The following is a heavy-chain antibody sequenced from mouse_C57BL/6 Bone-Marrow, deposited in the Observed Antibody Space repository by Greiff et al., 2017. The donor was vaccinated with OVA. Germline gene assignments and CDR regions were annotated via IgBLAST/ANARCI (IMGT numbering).Heavy chain of an antibody. CDR3: ARGGLPYAMDY. D-gene: IGHD2-4*01. CDR1: GYSITSGYY. V-gene: IGHV3-6*01. CDR2: ISYDGSN. J-gene: IGHJ4*01. Sequence: EVHLVESGPGLVKPSQSLSLTCSVTGYSITSGYYWNWIRQFPGNKLEWMGYISYDGSNNYNPSLKNRISITRDTSKNQFFLKLNSVTTEDTATYYCARGGLPYAMDYWGQGTSVTVSS.